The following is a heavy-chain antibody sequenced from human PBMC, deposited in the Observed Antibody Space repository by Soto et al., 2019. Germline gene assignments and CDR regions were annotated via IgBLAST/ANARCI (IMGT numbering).Heavy chain of an antibody. Sequence: GVLRLSCSTSGFTFSSYAMHLVRPAPGEGLEYVSAISSNGGSTYYADSVKGRFTISRDNSKNTLYLQMSSLRAEDTAVYYCVGTYYYDSSGYSLYFDYWGQGTLVTVSS. CDR3: VGTYYYDSSGYSLYFDY. D-gene: IGHD3-22*01. CDR1: GFTFSSYA. J-gene: IGHJ4*02. V-gene: IGHV3-64D*06. CDR2: ISSNGGST.